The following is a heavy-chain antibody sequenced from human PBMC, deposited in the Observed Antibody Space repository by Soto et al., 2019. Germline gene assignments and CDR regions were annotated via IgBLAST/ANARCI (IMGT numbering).Heavy chain of an antibody. CDR2: ISVSGGST. CDR1: GFTFSGYA. CDR3: AKALGYSGRYFSDY. V-gene: IGHV3-23*01. D-gene: IGHD1-26*01. J-gene: IGHJ4*02. Sequence: GGSLRLSCGASGFTFSGYAMSWVGQAPGKGLEWVSAISVSGGSTYYADSVKGRFTISRDNSKNTLYLQMNSLRAEDTAVYYCAKALGYSGRYFSDYWGQGTLVTVSS.